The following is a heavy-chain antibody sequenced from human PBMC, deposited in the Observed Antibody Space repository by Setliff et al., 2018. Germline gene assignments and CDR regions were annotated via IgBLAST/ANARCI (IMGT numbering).Heavy chain of an antibody. Sequence: ASVKVSCKASGYTLTSYDINWVRQATGQGLEWMGWMNPNSGNTGYAQKFQGRVTMTRNTSISTAYMDLSSLRFEDTAVYYCARDQYNFWSGYFYESSWFDPWGQGTLVTVSS. D-gene: IGHD3-3*01. J-gene: IGHJ5*02. CDR3: ARDQYNFWSGYFYESSWFDP. CDR2: MNPNSGNT. CDR1: GYTLTSYD. V-gene: IGHV1-8*02.